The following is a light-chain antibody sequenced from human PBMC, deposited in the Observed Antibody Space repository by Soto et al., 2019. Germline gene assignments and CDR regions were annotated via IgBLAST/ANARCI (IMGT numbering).Light chain of an antibody. CDR3: QQYGSSPPWT. CDR1: QSVSSSY. Sequence: EIVLTQSPGTLSLSPGERATLSCRASQSVSSSYLAWYQQKPGQAPRLLIYGASPRATGIPDRFIGRGSGTGFTLTISRLEPEEFAVYYCQQYGSSPPWTFGQGTKVEIK. CDR2: GAS. J-gene: IGKJ1*01. V-gene: IGKV3-20*01.